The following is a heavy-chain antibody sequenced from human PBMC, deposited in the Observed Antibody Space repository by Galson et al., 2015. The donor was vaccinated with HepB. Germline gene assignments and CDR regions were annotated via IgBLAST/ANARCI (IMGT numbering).Heavy chain of an antibody. Sequence: SLRLSCAASGFTFSSYSMNWVRQAPGKGLEWVSSISSSSSYIYYADSVTGRFTISRDNAKNSLYLQMNSLRAEDTAVYYCARGLRGHSSSPISLFDYWGQGTLVTVSS. V-gene: IGHV3-21*01. D-gene: IGHD6-13*01. CDR1: GFTFSSYS. J-gene: IGHJ4*02. CDR3: ARGLRGHSSSPISLFDY. CDR2: ISSSSSYI.